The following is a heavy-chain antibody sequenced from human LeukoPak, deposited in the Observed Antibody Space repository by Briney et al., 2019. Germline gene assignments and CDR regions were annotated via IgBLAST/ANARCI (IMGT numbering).Heavy chain of an antibody. Sequence: SQTLPCPSAISGDSVSSNGASWNWFRQSPSRGLEWLGRTYYRSQQWHSDYAPSVKGRISLNPDTSKKQFSLQRNSMTPEDTAVYYCGRGTDCGVVSFWGQGTMVTVSS. V-gene: IGHV6-1*01. J-gene: IGHJ1*01. CDR3: GRGTDCGVVSF. CDR2: TYYRSQQWHS. D-gene: IGHD3-3*01. CDR1: GDSVSSNGAS.